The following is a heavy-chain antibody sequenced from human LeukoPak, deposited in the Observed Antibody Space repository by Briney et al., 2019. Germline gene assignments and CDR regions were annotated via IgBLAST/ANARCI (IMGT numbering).Heavy chain of an antibody. Sequence: GGSLRLSCAASGFTFSSYSMNWVRQAPGKGLEWVSSISSSSSYIYYADSVKGRFTISRDNAKNSLYLQTNSLKNEDTAVYYCVTEVSGSFPTWGQGTLVTVSS. CDR1: GFTFSSYS. CDR3: VTEVSGSFPT. CDR2: ISSSSSYI. V-gene: IGHV3-21*03. D-gene: IGHD1-26*01. J-gene: IGHJ4*02.